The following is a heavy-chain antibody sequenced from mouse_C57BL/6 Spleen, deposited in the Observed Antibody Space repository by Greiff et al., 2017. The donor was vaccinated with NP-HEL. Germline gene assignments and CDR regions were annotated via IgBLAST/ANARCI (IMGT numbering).Heavy chain of an antibody. CDR2: IYPSDSET. V-gene: IGHV1-61*01. Sequence: VQLQQPGAELVRPGSSVKLSCKASGYTFTSYWMDWVKQRPGQGLEWIGNIYPSDSETHYNQKFKDKATLTVDKSSSTAYMQLSSLTSEDSAVYYGARGGASITTVVEGDYWGQGTTLTVSS. J-gene: IGHJ2*01. CDR1: GYTFTSYW. CDR3: ARGGASITTVVEGDY. D-gene: IGHD1-1*01.